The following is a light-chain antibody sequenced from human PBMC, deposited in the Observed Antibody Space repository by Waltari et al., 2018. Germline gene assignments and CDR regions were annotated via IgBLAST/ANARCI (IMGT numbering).Light chain of an antibody. J-gene: IGLJ3*02. CDR3: ALYMGSGIWV. CDR1: SGSVSTTSY. Sequence: QTVVTQEPSLSVSPGGTVTLTCALSSGSVSTTSYASWYQQTPGQAPRTLVYKIDSRSSWVPDRFSGAMLGNKAALTSTGAQAEDESDYYCALYMGSGIWVFCGGTKLTVL. V-gene: IGLV8-61*01. CDR2: KID.